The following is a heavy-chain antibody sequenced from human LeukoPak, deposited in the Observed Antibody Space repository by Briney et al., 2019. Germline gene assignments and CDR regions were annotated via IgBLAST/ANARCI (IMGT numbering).Heavy chain of an antibody. V-gene: IGHV1-69*04. CDR2: IIPILGIA. Sequence: SVKVFCKASGGTFSRYAISWVRQAPGQGLEWMGRIIPILGIANYAQKFQGRVTITADKSTSTAYMELSSLRSEDTAVYYCARAGDWFPFDYWGQGTLVTVSS. CDR1: GGTFSRYA. J-gene: IGHJ4*02. CDR3: ARAGDWFPFDY. D-gene: IGHD3-9*01.